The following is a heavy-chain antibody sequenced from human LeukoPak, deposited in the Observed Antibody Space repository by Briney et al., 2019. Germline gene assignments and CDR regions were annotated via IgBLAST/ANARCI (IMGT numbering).Heavy chain of an antibody. CDR1: GFTFSSFE. J-gene: IGHJ3*02. D-gene: IGHD1-26*01. V-gene: IGHV3-48*03. CDR3: ARDLWYSGSRAPPRAFDI. Sequence: PGGSLRLSCAASGFTFSSFEMNWVRQAPGKGLEWVSYISSFGSTIYCADSVKGRFTVSRDNAKNSLCLQMNSLRAEDTAVYYCARDLWYSGSRAPPRAFDIWGQGTMVTVSS. CDR2: ISSFGSTI.